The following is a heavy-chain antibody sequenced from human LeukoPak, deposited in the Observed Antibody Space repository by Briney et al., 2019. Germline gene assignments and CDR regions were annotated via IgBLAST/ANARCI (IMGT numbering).Heavy chain of an antibody. CDR3: VQDKSGSIP. Sequence: PGGSLRLSCAASGFTFSSYWMHWVRQAPGEGLMWVSRINSDGRSTNYADSVKGRFTISRDNAKNTLYLQMNSQRAEDTAVYYCVQDKSGSIPWGQGTLVTVSS. V-gene: IGHV3-74*01. CDR1: GFTFSSYW. D-gene: IGHD3-10*01. CDR2: INSDGRST. J-gene: IGHJ4*02.